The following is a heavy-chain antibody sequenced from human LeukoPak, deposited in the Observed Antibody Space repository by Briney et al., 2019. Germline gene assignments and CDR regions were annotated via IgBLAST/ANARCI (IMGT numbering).Heavy chain of an antibody. J-gene: IGHJ4*02. CDR1: GFTFSSYA. CDR2: ISYDGSNK. Sequence: PGGSLRLSCAASGFTFSSYAMHWVRQAPGKGLEWVAVISYDGSNKYYADSVKGRFTISRDNSKNTLYLQMNSLRAEDTAVYYCAREDGYSGSYDFWSGPFDYWGQGTLVTVSS. V-gene: IGHV3-30-3*01. CDR3: AREDGYSGSYDFWSGPFDY. D-gene: IGHD3-3*01.